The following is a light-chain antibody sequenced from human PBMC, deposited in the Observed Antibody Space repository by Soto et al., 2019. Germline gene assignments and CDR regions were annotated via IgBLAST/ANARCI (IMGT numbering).Light chain of an antibody. J-gene: IGLJ2*01. V-gene: IGLV2-14*03. CDR3: SAYTHSTAVI. CDR2: EVI. CDR1: SSDVAAYNF. Sequence: QPVLTQPASVSGSPGQSITISCTGKSSDVAAYNFVSWYQQHPGEVPKLMIYEVIKRPSGISDRFSGSKSGNTASLTISGLQAEDEADYYCSAYTHSTAVIFGGGTKLTVL.